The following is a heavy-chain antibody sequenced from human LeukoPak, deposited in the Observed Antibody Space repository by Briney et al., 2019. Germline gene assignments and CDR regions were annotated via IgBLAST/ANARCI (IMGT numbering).Heavy chain of an antibody. CDR3: ARGEPLGDKGFDY. Sequence: ASEKVSCKASEYTFTNYYIHWVRQAPGQGLEWMGIMNPSDGSTTYAQKFQGRVALTRDTSTSTVYMELSSLKSEDSAVYHCARGEPLGDKGFDYWGQGTLVTVSS. V-gene: IGHV1-46*01. D-gene: IGHD1-14*01. CDR1: EYTFTNYY. J-gene: IGHJ4*02. CDR2: MNPSDGST.